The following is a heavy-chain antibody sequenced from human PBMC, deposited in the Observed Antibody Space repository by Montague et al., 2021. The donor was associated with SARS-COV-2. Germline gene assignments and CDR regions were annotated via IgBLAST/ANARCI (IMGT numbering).Heavy chain of an antibody. CDR2: TYYSGST. D-gene: IGHD3-10*01. CDR1: GGSISSSSYY. J-gene: IGHJ4*02. V-gene: IGHV4-39*07. Sequence: SETLSLTCTVSGGSISSSSYYWGWIRQPPGKGLEWIGSTYYSGSTYYNPSLKSRVTISVDTSKNQFSLKLSPVTAADTAVYYCAKLLWFRGGLDYWGQGTLVTVSS. CDR3: AKLLWFRGGLDY.